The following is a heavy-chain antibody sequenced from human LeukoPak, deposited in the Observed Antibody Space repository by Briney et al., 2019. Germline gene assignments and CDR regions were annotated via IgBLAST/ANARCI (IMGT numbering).Heavy chain of an antibody. J-gene: IGHJ4*02. CDR3: ARDGGYCSSPNCHIDY. Sequence: GGSLRLSCAASGFTFSSYEMNWVRQAPGKGLEWVSYISNSGSTIYYADSVKGRFTISRDNAKNSLYLQMNSLRAEDTAVYYCARDGGYCSSPNCHIDYWGQGTLVTVSS. V-gene: IGHV3-48*03. D-gene: IGHD2-2*01. CDR2: ISNSGSTI. CDR1: GFTFSSYE.